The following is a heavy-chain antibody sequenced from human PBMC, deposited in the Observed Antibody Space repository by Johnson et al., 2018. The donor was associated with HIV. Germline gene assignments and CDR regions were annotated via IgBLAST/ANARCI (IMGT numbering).Heavy chain of an antibody. CDR3: ARDPTTVITMAFDI. V-gene: IGHV3-66*01. D-gene: IGHD4-11*01. CDR2: IYSGGRT. Sequence: VQLVESGGGLVQSGASLRLSCVASGFTVSSNYMSWVRQAPGKGLEWVSVIYSGGRTYYADSVKGRFTISRDNSKNTLYLQMNSLRVEDTAMYYCARDPTTVITMAFDIWGQGTMVTVSS. CDR1: GFTVSSNY. J-gene: IGHJ3*02.